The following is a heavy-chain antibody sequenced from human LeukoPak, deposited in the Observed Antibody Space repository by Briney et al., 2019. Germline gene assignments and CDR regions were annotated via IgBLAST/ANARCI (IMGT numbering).Heavy chain of an antibody. CDR1: GYTFTSYY. D-gene: IGHD4-17*01. CDR2: INPSGGST. CDR3: ARSKLTVTTDLGPGGY. Sequence: ASVKVSCKASGYTFTSYYMHWVRQAPGQGLEWMGIINPSGGSTSYAQKFQGRVTMTRDTSTSTVYMELSSLRSEDTAVYYCARSKLTVTTDLGPGGYWGQGTLVTVSS. V-gene: IGHV1-46*01. J-gene: IGHJ4*02.